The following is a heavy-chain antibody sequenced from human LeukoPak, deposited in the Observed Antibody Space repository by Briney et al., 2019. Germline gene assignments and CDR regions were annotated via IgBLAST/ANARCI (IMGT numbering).Heavy chain of an antibody. V-gene: IGHV4-34*01. J-gene: IGHJ4*02. Sequence: SETLSLTCAVYGGSFSGYYWSWIRQPPGKGLEWIGEINHSGSTNYNPSLKSRVTISVDTSKNQFSLKLSSVTAADTAVYYCARLGNYYDSSGYYYDSIDYWGQGTLVTVSS. D-gene: IGHD3-22*01. CDR2: INHSGST. CDR1: GGSFSGYY. CDR3: ARLGNYYDSSGYYYDSIDY.